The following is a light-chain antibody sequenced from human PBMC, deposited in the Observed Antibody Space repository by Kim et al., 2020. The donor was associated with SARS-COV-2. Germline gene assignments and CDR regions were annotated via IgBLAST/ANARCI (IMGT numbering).Light chain of an antibody. CDR3: ATWDGSLSGGV. J-gene: IGLJ3*02. V-gene: IGLV1-47*01. Sequence: GQKVTISCSGSSSNIGSNYVYWYQQLPGTAPKLLIYRNNQRPSGVPDRFSGSKSGTSASLAISGLRSEDEADYYCATWDGSLSGGVFGGGTQLTVL. CDR1: SSNIGSNY. CDR2: RNN.